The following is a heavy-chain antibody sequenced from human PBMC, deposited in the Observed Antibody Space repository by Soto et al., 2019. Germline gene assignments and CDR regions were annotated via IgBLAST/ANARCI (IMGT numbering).Heavy chain of an antibody. V-gene: IGHV3-30-3*01. CDR2: ISYDGSNK. D-gene: IGHD2-15*01. J-gene: IGHJ6*04. CDR3: ARENIVLVVAAAGMGYRQDDYYGMDV. Sequence: QVQLVESGGGVVQPGRSLRLSCAASGFTFSSYAMHWVRQAPGKGLEWVAVISYDGSNKYYADSVKGRLTISRDNSKNTMYVRMNRLRADDTAVYYCARENIVLVVAAAGMGYRQDDYYGMDVWGKGTTFAVSS. CDR1: GFTFSSYA.